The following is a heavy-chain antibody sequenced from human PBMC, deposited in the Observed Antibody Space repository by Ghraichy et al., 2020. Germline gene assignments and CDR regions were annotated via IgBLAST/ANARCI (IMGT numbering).Heavy chain of an antibody. D-gene: IGHD6-13*01. J-gene: IGHJ6*03. V-gene: IGHV4-4*02. CDR1: GGSISSSNW. CDR2: IYHSGST. CDR3: ARVGYSSSWPHPYYYMDV. Sequence: SETLSLTCAVSGGSISSSNWWSWVRQPPGKGLEWIGEIYHSGSTNYNPSLKSRVTISVDKSKNQFSLKLSSVTAADTAVYYWARVGYSSSWPHPYYYMDVWGKGTTVTVSS.